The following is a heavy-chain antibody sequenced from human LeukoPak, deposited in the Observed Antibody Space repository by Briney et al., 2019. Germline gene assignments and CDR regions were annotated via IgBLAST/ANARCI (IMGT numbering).Heavy chain of an antibody. CDR3: ARSGAADANNWFDP. D-gene: IGHD6-13*01. CDR1: GGSISSSSYY. J-gene: IGHJ5*02. Sequence: SETLSLTCTVSGGSISSSSYYWGWIRQPPGKGLEWIGSIYYSGSTYCNPSLKSRVTISVDTSKNQFSLKLSSVTAADTAVYYCARSGAADANNWFDPWGQGTLVTVSS. V-gene: IGHV4-39*01. CDR2: IYYSGST.